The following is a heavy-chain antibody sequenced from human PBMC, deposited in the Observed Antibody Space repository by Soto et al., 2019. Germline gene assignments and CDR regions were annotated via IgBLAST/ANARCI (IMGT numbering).Heavy chain of an antibody. CDR1: GFTFSSYS. CDR2: ISSSSSYI. D-gene: IGHD6-6*01. CDR3: AREKFREAARLLDY. J-gene: IGHJ4*02. Sequence: GGSLRLSCAASGFTFSSYSMNWVRQAPGKGLEWVSSISSSSSYIYYADSVKGRFTISRDNAKNSLYLQMNSLRAEDTAVYYCAREKFREAARLLDYWGQGTLVTVSS. V-gene: IGHV3-21*01.